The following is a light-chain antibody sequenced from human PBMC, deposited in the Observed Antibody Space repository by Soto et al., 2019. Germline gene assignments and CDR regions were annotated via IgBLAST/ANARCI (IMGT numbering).Light chain of an antibody. CDR3: AAWDDSLNGYV. CDR1: SSNIGSNT. V-gene: IGLV1-44*01. Sequence: QSVLPQPPSASGTPGQRVTISCSGSSSNIGSNTVNWYQQLPGTAPKLLIYSNNQRPSGVPDRFSGSKSGTSASLAISGLQSGDEADYYCAAWDDSLNGYVFGTGTKVTVL. CDR2: SNN. J-gene: IGLJ1*01.